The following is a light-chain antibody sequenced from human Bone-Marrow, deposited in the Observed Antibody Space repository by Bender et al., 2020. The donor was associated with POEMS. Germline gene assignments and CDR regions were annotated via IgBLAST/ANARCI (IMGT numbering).Light chain of an antibody. Sequence: QSALNQPRSVSGSPGQSITFSCTGASNDVGSYNFVSWYPQHPGKAPKLLIFDVSQRPSGVSNRFSGSKSGNTASLTISGLQPEDEATYYCSSFTGSSTYVFGTGTTVTVL. J-gene: IGLJ1*01. CDR3: SSFTGSSTYV. V-gene: IGLV2-14*03. CDR1: SNDVGSYNF. CDR2: DVS.